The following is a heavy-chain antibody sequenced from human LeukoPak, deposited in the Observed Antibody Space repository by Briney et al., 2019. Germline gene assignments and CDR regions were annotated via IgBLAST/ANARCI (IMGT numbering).Heavy chain of an antibody. D-gene: IGHD4-23*01. CDR1: GYTFTGSY. CDR2: INPNSGGT. CDR3: ARGPTVVSNVDY. V-gene: IGHV1-2*02. Sequence: GASVKVSCKASGYTFTGSYIHWVRQAPGQGLEWMGWINPNSGGTNYAQRFQGRVTMTRDTSISIGYMDLSRLRSDDTAVYYCARGPTVVSNVDYWGQGTLVTVSS. J-gene: IGHJ4*02.